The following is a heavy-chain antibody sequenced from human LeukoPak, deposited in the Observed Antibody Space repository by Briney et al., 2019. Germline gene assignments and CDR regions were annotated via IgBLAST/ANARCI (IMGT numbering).Heavy chain of an antibody. J-gene: IGHJ4*02. CDR2: INHSGST. D-gene: IGHD1-26*01. V-gene: IGHV4-34*01. Sequence: SETLSLTCAVYGGSFSGYYWSWIRQPPGKGLEWIGEINHSGSTYYNPSLKSRVTISVDTSKNHFSLILSSVTAADTAVYYCARGSTLREPRSPLDYWGQGILVTVSS. CDR3: ARGSTLREPRSPLDY. CDR1: GGSFSGYY.